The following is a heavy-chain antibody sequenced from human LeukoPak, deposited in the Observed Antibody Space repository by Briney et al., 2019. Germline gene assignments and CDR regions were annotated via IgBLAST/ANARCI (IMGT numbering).Heavy chain of an antibody. CDR1: GFTVSSNY. J-gene: IGHJ4*02. V-gene: IGHV3-53*01. D-gene: IGHD3-22*01. CDR2: IYSGGST. Sequence: PGGSLRLSCAASGFTVSSNYMNWVRQAPGKGLEWVSVIYSGGSTYYADSVKDRFTISRDNAKNSLYLQMNSLRAEDTAIYYCARLLYYDTSGYSYWGQGTLVTVSS. CDR3: ARLLYYDTSGYSY.